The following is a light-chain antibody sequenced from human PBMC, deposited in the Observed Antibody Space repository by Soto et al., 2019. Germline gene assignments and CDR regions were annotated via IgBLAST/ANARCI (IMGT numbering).Light chain of an antibody. Sequence: DILMTQTPDSVAVCLGERATISCKSSQIFLYSSSNKNYLAWYQQKPRQPPKLLVYWASTRESGVPDRFSGSGSGTDFTLTISSLQAEDVAVYYCQQYYSTPRTFGQGTKVDIK. CDR1: QIFLYSSSNKNY. CDR2: WAS. J-gene: IGKJ1*01. CDR3: QQYYSTPRT. V-gene: IGKV4-1*01.